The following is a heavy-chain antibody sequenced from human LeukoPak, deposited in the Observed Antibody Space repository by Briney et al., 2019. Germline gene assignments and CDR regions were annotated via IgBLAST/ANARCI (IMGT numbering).Heavy chain of an antibody. J-gene: IGHJ3*02. V-gene: IGHV4-39*07. CDR2: ISYSGST. D-gene: IGHD3-10*01. CDR3: AGSGTETLDAFDI. CDR1: GGSISSSSHY. Sequence: PSETLSLTCTVFGGSISSSSHYWGWIRQPPGKGLEWIGSISYSGSTWYNPSLKSRVTISVDRSKNQFSLKLSSVTAADTAVYYCAGSGTETLDAFDIWGQGTMVTVSS.